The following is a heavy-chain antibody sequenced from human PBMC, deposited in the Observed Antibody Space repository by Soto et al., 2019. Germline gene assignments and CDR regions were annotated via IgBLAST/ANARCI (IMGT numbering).Heavy chain of an antibody. CDR2: ISGSGGST. CDR3: AKESTWELVVVPAAMIDY. V-gene: IGHV3-23*01. D-gene: IGHD2-2*01. Sequence: PGGSLRLSCAASGFTFSSYWMSWVRQAPGKGLEWVSAISGSGGSTYYADSVKGRFTISRDNSKNTLYLQMNSLRAEDTAVYYCAKESTWELVVVPAAMIDYWGQGTLVTVSS. J-gene: IGHJ4*02. CDR1: GFTFSSYW.